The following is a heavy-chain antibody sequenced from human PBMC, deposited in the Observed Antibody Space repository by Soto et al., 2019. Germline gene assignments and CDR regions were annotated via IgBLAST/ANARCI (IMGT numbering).Heavy chain of an antibody. Sequence: GGPLRLSCTASGFNFSSYGMHWVRQTPGRGLEWVAVIWYDGSNKYYADSVKGRFTISRDNSKNTLYLQMNSLRAEDTAVYYYARDNDFWSGYYFYFDYWGQGTLVTVSS. V-gene: IGHV3-33*01. J-gene: IGHJ4*02. CDR1: GFNFSSYG. CDR2: IWYDGSNK. CDR3: ARDNDFWSGYYFYFDY. D-gene: IGHD3-3*01.